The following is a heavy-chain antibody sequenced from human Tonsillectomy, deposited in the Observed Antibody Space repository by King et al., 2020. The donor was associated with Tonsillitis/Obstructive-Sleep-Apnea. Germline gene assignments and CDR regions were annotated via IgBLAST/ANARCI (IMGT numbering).Heavy chain of an antibody. CDR1: GGSFSDYY. CDR2: INHSGST. CDR3: AREGKEGYYDFWSAYFDY. Sequence: VQLPQWGAGLLKPSETLSLTCAVYGGSFSDYYWSWLRQPPGKGLEWIGEINHSGSTNYNPSLKSRVTISVDTSKNQFSLKLSSVTAADTAVYYCAREGKEGYYDFWSAYFDYWGQGTLVTVSS. V-gene: IGHV4-34*01. D-gene: IGHD3-3*01. J-gene: IGHJ4*02.